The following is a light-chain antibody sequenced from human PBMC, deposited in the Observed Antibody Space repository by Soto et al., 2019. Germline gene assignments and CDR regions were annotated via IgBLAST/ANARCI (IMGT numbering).Light chain of an antibody. CDR1: QSIDNY. CDR2: AAS. CDR3: QQSNSSPET. J-gene: IGKJ1*01. Sequence: DIQMTQSPSSLSASVGERVTITCRASQSIDNYLNWYQQKPGKAPNLLIYAASTLLSGVPSRFTGRGYEPHVSLTISSQQPEHFATDYFQQSNSSPETFGQGTKVEIK. V-gene: IGKV1-39*01.